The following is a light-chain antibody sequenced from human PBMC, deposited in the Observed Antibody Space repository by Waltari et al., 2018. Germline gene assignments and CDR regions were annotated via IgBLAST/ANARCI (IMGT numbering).Light chain of an antibody. CDR1: QTITNW. CDR3: QQYKSYPWT. V-gene: IGKV1-5*03. Sequence: DIQMTQSPSTLSASVGDRVTITCRVSQTITNWLAWYQQKPGKAPNLLFFKASTLEGGVPSRFSGSASGAEFTLTINNLQPDDFATYYCQQYKSYPWTFGQGTKVEIK. J-gene: IGKJ1*01. CDR2: KAS.